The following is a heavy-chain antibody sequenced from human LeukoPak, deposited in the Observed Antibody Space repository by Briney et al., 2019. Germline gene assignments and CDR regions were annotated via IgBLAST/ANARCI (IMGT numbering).Heavy chain of an antibody. Sequence: GGSLRLSCAASGFTFSTYSMNWVRQAPGKGLEWVSSISSGSSYIYYADSVKGRFTISRDNAKNSLYLQMNSLRAEDTAVYYCARVMTTVTKAFYYWGQGTLVTVSS. V-gene: IGHV3-21*01. CDR3: ARVMTTVTKAFYY. J-gene: IGHJ4*02. CDR2: ISSGSSYI. D-gene: IGHD4-17*01. CDR1: GFTFSTYS.